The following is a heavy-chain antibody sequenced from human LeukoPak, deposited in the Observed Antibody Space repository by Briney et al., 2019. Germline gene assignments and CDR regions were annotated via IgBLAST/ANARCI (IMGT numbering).Heavy chain of an antibody. CDR2: ISTTSSSSYI. CDR3: ARVMAGYSYMDV. V-gene: IGHV3-21*01. CDR1: GFTFSRYA. J-gene: IGHJ6*03. Sequence: GGSLRLSCAASGFTFSRYAMNWVRQAPGKGLEWVSSISTTSSSSYIHYADSMKGRFTISRDNARSSLYLQMNSLRAEDTAVYYCARVMAGYSYMDVWGKGTTVTVSS. D-gene: IGHD3-10*01.